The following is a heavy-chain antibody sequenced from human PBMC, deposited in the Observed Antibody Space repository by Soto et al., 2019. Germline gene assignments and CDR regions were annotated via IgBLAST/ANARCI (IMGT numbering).Heavy chain of an antibody. CDR3: AKALRYCSGGSCYLSYFDY. CDR1: GFTFSTYA. V-gene: IGHV3-23*01. J-gene: IGHJ4*02. Sequence: HPGGSLRLSCAASGFTFSTYAMTWVRQAPGKGLEWVSAISGSGGTIYYADSVKGRFTISRDNSKNTLYLQMNSLRAEDTALYYCAKALRYCSGGSCYLSYFDYWGQGTLVTVSS. CDR2: ISGSGGTI. D-gene: IGHD2-15*01.